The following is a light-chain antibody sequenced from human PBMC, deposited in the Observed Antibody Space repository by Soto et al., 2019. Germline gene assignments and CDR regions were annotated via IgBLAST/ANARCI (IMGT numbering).Light chain of an antibody. CDR2: ANS. CDR1: SSNIGAGYD. Sequence: QPVLTQPPSVSGAPGQRVTISCTGSSSNIGAGYDVHWYQQLPGTAPRLLIYANSDRPSGVPDRFSGSKSGTSASLAITGLQAEDEADYYCQSYDNSLSGDVVFGGGTKVTVL. J-gene: IGLJ2*01. V-gene: IGLV1-40*01. CDR3: QSYDNSLSGDVV.